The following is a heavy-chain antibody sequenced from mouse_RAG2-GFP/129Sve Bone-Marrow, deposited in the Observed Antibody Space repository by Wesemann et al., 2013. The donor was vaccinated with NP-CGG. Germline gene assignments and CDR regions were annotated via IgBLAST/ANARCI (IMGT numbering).Heavy chain of an antibody. V-gene: IGHV1-26*01. CDR3: ARGWDSYYFDY. Sequence: NGATSYNQNFKDKASLTVDKSSSTAYMELHSLTSEDSAVYYCARGWDSYYFDYWGQGTTLTVSS. CDR2: NGAT. D-gene: IGHD4-1*01. J-gene: IGHJ2*01.